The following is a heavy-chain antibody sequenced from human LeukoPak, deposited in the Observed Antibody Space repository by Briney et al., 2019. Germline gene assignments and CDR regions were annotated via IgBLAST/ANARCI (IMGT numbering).Heavy chain of an antibody. D-gene: IGHD5-12*01. CDR2: ISSSSTYI. V-gene: IGHV3-21*01. J-gene: IGHJ4*02. CDR1: GFTFNGYA. Sequence: PGGSLRLSCAASGFTFNGYAMDWVRQAPGKGLEWVSSISSSSTYIYYVDSVKGRFTISRDNAKNSLYLQMNSLRAEDTAVYYCARAITKGLRLKGGYYFDYWGQGTLVTVSS. CDR3: ARAITKGLRLKGGYYFDY.